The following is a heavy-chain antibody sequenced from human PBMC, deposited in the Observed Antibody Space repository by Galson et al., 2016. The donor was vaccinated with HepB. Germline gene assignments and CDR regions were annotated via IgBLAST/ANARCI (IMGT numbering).Heavy chain of an antibody. V-gene: IGHV3-9*03. D-gene: IGHD6-19*01. CDR1: GFSLAEYA. Sequence: SLRLSCAASGFSLAEYAIHWVRQAPGKGLEWVSGISWNGRTLGYADSVKGRFTISKDYAKNSLYLQMNSLRPEDMALYYCAKDKTSGYSSGWYYFDYWGQGTLVTVSS. J-gene: IGHJ4*02. CDR3: AKDKTSGYSSGWYYFDY. CDR2: ISWNGRTL.